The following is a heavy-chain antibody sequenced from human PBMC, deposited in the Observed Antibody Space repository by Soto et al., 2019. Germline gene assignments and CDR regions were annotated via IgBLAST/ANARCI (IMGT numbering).Heavy chain of an antibody. D-gene: IGHD2-2*01. CDR1: GFTFSSYA. Sequence: PGGSLRLSCSASGFTFSSYAMHWVRQAPGKGLEYVSAISSNGGSTYYADSVKGRFTISRDNSKNTLYLQMSSLRAEDTAVYYCVKDPPLYCSSTSCFNHYGMDVWGQGTTVTVS. CDR2: ISSNGGST. CDR3: VKDPPLYCSSTSCFNHYGMDV. V-gene: IGHV3-64D*06. J-gene: IGHJ6*02.